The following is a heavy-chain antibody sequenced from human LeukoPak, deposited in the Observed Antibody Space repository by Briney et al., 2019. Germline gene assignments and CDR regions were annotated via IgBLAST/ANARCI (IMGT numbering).Heavy chain of an antibody. CDR1: GFTFSSYG. Sequence: GGSLRLSCAASGFTFSSYGMHWVRQAPGKGLEWVAVIWYDGSNKYYADSVKGRFTISRDNSKNTLYLQMNSLRAEDTAVYYCVKPRESGVPAASPFDYWGQGTLVTVSS. CDR2: IWYDGSNK. D-gene: IGHD2-2*01. J-gene: IGHJ4*02. V-gene: IGHV3-33*06. CDR3: VKPRESGVPAASPFDY.